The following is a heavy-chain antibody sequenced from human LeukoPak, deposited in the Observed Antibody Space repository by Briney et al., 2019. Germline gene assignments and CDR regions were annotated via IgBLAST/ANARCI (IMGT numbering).Heavy chain of an antibody. CDR3: VRDVGSGSSSWFDP. Sequence: ASVKVSCKASEYTFTSNYMHWVRRAPGQGLEWMGIINPSSGSTSYAQKFQGRLTMTRETSTSTVHMELSRLRSEDTAEYYCVRDVGSGSSSWFDPWGQGTLVTVSS. D-gene: IGHD1-26*01. J-gene: IGHJ5*02. V-gene: IGHV1-46*01. CDR1: EYTFTSNY. CDR2: INPSSGST.